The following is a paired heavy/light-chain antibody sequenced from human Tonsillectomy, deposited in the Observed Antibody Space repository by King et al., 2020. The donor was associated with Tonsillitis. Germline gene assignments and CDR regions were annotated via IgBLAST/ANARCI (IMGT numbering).Light chain of an antibody. CDR3: QQYYTYPWT. V-gene: IGKV1-5*03. Sequence: DIQMTQSPSTLSASVGDRVTITCRASENINTWLAWYQQKPGKAPQLLIYTASSLESGVPSSFSGSGSGTEFTLTISDLQPDDFATYYCQQYYTYPWTFGQGTELEIK. CDR2: TAS. J-gene: IGKJ2*02. CDR1: ENINTW.
Heavy chain of an antibody. CDR2: ISSSSSER. CDR1: GFSFSSYA. Sequence: EVPLVESGGGLVKPGGSLRLSCAASGFSFSSYAMNWVRQAPGKGLEWVSSISSSSSERDYADSVKGRFTISRDNAKNSLYLQMNNLRAEDTAVYYCARQFLYNGGWGQGTLVTVSS. J-gene: IGHJ1*01. V-gene: IGHV3-21*01. CDR3: ARQFLYNGG. D-gene: IGHD1-20*01.